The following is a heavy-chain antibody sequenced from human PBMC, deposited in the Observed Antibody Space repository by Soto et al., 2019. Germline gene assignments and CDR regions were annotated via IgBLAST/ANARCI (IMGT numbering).Heavy chain of an antibody. V-gene: IGHV1-2*06. CDR1: GYTFTAYY. CDR2: INPNSGGT. J-gene: IGHJ4*02. CDR3: AKLKDDYGDTTVFDY. D-gene: IGHD4-17*01. Sequence: ASVKVSCKASGYTFTAYYMYWVRQAPGEGLECLGRINPNSGGTDYEQKFQGRVTMTRDTSISTAYMELIGLRSDDTAIYYCAKLKDDYGDTTVFDYWGQGTLVTVSS.